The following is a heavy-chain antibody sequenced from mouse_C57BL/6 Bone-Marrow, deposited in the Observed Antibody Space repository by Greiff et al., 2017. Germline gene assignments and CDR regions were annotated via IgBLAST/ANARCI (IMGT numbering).Heavy chain of an antibody. Sequence: EVQLQQSGPELVKPGASVKISCKASGYTFTDYYMNWVKQSHGKSLEWIGDISPNNGGTSYNQKFKGKATLTVDKSSSTAYMELRSLTSEDSAVYYCARRLPYYYAWFAYWGQGTLVTVSA. CDR3: ARRLPYYYAWFAY. V-gene: IGHV1-26*01. J-gene: IGHJ3*01. CDR2: ISPNNGGT. CDR1: GYTFTDYY. D-gene: IGHD1-1*01.